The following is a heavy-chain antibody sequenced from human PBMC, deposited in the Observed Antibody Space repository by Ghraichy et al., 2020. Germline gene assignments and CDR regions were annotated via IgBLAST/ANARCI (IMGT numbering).Heavy chain of an antibody. V-gene: IGHV3-64D*06. CDR2: ISSNVGST. D-gene: IGHD5-18*01. J-gene: IGHJ3*02. CDR3: QAVGYSYGQDAFDI. CDR1: GFTFSSYA. Sequence: GGSLRLSCSASGFTFSSYAMHWVRQAPGKGLEYVSAISSNVGSTYYADSVKGRFTISRDNSKNTLYLQMSSLRAEDTAVYYCQAVGYSYGQDAFDIWGQGTMVTVSS.